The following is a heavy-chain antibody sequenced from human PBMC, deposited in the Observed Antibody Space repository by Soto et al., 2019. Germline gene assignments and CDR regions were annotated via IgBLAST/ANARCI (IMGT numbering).Heavy chain of an antibody. CDR3: AGGIAARPLGY. J-gene: IGHJ4*02. V-gene: IGHV4-30-2*01. Sequence: QPPLQEFGPGLVKPSQNLSLTCAVSGGSIRRGGYSWSWIRPPPGKGLEWIGYIYHSGSTYYNPSLKSRVTISVDRSKNQFSLRLSSVTAADTAVYYCAGGIAARPLGYWGQGTLVTVSS. CDR2: IYHSGST. CDR1: GGSIRRGGYS. D-gene: IGHD6-6*01.